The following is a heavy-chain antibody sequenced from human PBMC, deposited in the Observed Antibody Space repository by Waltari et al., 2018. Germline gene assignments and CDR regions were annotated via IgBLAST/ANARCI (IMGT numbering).Heavy chain of an antibody. J-gene: IGHJ6*03. CDR1: GFTFSSYA. Sequence: EVQLLESGGGLVQPGGSLRLSCAASGFTFSSYAMSWVRQAPGKGLEWVSAISGSGGSTYYADPVKGRFTISRDNAKNTLYLQMNSLRAEDTAVYYCAKGSNQGGSTSWYGRWSTYYMDVWGKGTTVTVSS. V-gene: IGHV3-23*01. CDR2: ISGSGGST. D-gene: IGHD2-2*01. CDR3: AKGSNQGGSTSWYGRWSTYYMDV.